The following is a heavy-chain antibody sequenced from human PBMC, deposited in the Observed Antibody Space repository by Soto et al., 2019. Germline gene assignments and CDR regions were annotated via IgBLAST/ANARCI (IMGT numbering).Heavy chain of an antibody. Sequence: QVQLVQSGPEVKKPGSSVKVSCKASGGTFTSYAINWVRQAPGQGLEWMGGIIPMFGTTHYAQKLQGRVTITADDTTSRSEMDLSRLRSEDTAIYYSVKYGYRGSYYDYWGQGTLITDSS. V-gene: IGHV1-69*01. CDR1: GGTFTSYA. D-gene: IGHD1-26*01. CDR3: VKYGYRGSYYDY. CDR2: IIPMFGTT. J-gene: IGHJ4*02.